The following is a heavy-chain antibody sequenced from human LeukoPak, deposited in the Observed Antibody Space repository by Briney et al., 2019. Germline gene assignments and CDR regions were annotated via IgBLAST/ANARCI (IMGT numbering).Heavy chain of an antibody. D-gene: IGHD3-22*01. J-gene: IGHJ3*02. V-gene: IGHV3-23*01. CDR2: ISGSGGST. CDR3: AKDSSDSYYDSSGDAFGI. Sequence: GGSLRLSCAASGFTFSSYAMSWVRQAPGKGLEWVSAISGSGGSTYYADSVKGRFTISRDNSKNTLYLQMNSLRAEDTAVYYCAKDSSDSYYDSSGDAFGIWGQGTMVTVSS. CDR1: GFTFSSYA.